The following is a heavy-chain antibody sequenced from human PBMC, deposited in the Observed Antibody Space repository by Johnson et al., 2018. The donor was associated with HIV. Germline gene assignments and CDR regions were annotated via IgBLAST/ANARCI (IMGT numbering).Heavy chain of an antibody. Sequence: QMQLVESGGGVVQPGGSLRLSCAASGFTFNSYGMDWVRQAPGKGLEWVAFIRYDGSNKYYADSVKGRFTISRDNSKNTLYLQMNSLRAEDTAVYYCAKDLQDYYDSSVHDAFDIWGQGTMVTVSS. CDR1: GFTFNSYG. CDR3: AKDLQDYYDSSVHDAFDI. V-gene: IGHV3-30*02. J-gene: IGHJ3*02. D-gene: IGHD3-22*01. CDR2: IRYDGSNK.